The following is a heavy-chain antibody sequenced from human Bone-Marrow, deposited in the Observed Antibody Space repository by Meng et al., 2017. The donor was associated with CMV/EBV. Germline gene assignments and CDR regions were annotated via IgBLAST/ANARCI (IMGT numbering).Heavy chain of an antibody. CDR1: GYTVTGNS. J-gene: IGHJ4*01. V-gene: IGHV1-2*02. D-gene: IGHD3-10*02. CDR3: ENYVSYANSVSDH. Sequence: QVHLGESGPGLMKPWPSLTVSCKVSGYTVTGNSIAWIRLTQGQALGCMGWIRPNNGCTNYDQKLECGNSMTSDTPNRTTNKVFRKLRSDATAVYYWENYVSYANSVSDHWGHGTLVTVSS. CDR2: IRPNNGCT.